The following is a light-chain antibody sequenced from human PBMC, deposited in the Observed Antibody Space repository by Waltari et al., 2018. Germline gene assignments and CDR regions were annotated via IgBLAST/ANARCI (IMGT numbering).Light chain of an antibody. J-gene: IGLJ1*01. CDR2: EVS. V-gene: IGLV2-14*01. Sequence: QSALTQPASVSGSPGPSITISCSGTDSDVGAYAFVPWYQQPPGNAPNLIIYEVSKRPSGISNRFSASKSGNTASLTISGLQAEDEADYYCSSYTTSSAPGVFGTGTRVTVL. CDR1: DSDVGAYAF. CDR3: SSYTTSSAPGV.